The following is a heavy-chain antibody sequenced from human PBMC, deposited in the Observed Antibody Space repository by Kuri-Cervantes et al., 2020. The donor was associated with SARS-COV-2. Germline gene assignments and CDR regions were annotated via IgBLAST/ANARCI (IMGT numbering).Heavy chain of an antibody. J-gene: IGHJ2*01. V-gene: IGHV4-34*01. Sequence: CTVSGGSLSSYYWSWIRQPPGKGLEWIGEINHSGSTNYNPSLKSRVTTSVDTPTPQFSLKRSSVTAVNTAVYYCARGRGIAAAGTGSPAPGYFVLWGRGTLVTVSS. CDR2: INHSGST. CDR1: GGSLSSYY. CDR3: ARGRGIAAAGTGSPAPGYFVL. D-gene: IGHD6-13*01.